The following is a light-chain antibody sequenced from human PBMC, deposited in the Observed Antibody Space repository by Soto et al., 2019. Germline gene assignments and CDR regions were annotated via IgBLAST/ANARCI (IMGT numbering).Light chain of an antibody. Sequence: QSALTQPASVSGSPGQSITISCTGTSSDVGSYNLVSWYQQHPGKAPKLMIYEVSKRPSGVSNRFSGSKSGNTASLKISGLQAEDEADYYCCSYAGSSTAWVFGGGTKLTVL. V-gene: IGLV2-23*02. CDR3: CSYAGSSTAWV. CDR1: SSDVGSYNL. J-gene: IGLJ3*02. CDR2: EVS.